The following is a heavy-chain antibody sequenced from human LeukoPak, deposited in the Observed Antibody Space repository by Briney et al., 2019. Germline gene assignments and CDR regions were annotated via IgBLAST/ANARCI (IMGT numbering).Heavy chain of an antibody. CDR1: GGSFSGYY. Sequence: SETLSLTCAVYGGSFSGYYWSWIRQPPGKGLEWIGEINHSGSTNYNPSLKSRVTISVDTSKNQFSLKLSSVTAADTVVYYCARNDIAAAGYNWFDPWGQGTLVTVSS. D-gene: IGHD6-13*01. CDR2: INHSGST. CDR3: ARNDIAAAGYNWFDP. J-gene: IGHJ5*02. V-gene: IGHV4-34*01.